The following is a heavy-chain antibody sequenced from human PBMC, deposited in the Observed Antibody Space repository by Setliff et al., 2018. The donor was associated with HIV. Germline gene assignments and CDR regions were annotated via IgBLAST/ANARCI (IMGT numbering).Heavy chain of an antibody. J-gene: IGHJ4*02. V-gene: IGHV3-11*04. Sequence: GESLRLSCAASGFTFSNYNMNWIRQTPGKELEWISHISKSGSSIYYADSVKGRFTISRDNAENSLYLQMNSLRVEDTAVYYCAVAVLGTIGYWGQGTLVTVSS. CDR1: GFTFSNYN. CDR2: ISKSGSSI. D-gene: IGHD6-19*01. CDR3: AVAVLGTIGY.